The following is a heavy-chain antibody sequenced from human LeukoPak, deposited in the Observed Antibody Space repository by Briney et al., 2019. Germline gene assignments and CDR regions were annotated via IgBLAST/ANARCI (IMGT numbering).Heavy chain of an antibody. Sequence: GGSPRLSCAASGFTVSSNYMSWVRQAPGKGLEWFSVIYSGGSTYYADSVKGRFTISRDNSKNTLYLQMNSLRAEDTAVYYCAKDPTYYYGSGSRQNWFDPWGQGTLVTVSS. CDR2: IYSGGST. CDR1: GFTVSSNY. CDR3: AKDPTYYYGSGSRQNWFDP. D-gene: IGHD3-10*01. J-gene: IGHJ5*02. V-gene: IGHV3-53*01.